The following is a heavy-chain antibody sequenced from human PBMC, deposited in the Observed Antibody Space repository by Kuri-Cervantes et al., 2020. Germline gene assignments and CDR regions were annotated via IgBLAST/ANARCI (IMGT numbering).Heavy chain of an antibody. CDR2: MNPNSGNT. J-gene: IGHJ4*02. Sequence: ASVKVSCKASGYTFTSFDINWVRQATGQGFEWMGWMNPNSGNTGYAQKFQGRVTMTRNTSISTAYMELSSLRSEDTAIYFCARGDSSSWYSRGSLHYWGQGTLVTVSS. CDR3: ARGDSSSWYSRGSLHY. CDR1: GYTFTSFD. D-gene: IGHD6-13*01. V-gene: IGHV1-8*01.